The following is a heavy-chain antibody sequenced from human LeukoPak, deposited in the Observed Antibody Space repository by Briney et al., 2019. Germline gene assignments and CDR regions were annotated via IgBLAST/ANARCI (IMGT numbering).Heavy chain of an antibody. D-gene: IGHD2-15*01. Sequence: ASVKVSCKASGGTFSSYAISWVRQAPGQGLEWMGKINPILGIANYEQKFQGRVTITADKSTSTAYMELSSLRSEDTAVYYCARSEGYCSGGSCYSDIWGQGTMVTVSS. J-gene: IGHJ3*02. V-gene: IGHV1-69*04. CDR2: INPILGIA. CDR1: GGTFSSYA. CDR3: ARSEGYCSGGSCYSDI.